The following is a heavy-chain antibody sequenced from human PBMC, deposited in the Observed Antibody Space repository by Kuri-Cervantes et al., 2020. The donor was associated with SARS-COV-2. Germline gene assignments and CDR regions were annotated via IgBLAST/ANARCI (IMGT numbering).Heavy chain of an antibody. V-gene: IGHV1-69*01. Sequence: SSAKVSCKASGGTFSSYAISWVRQAPGQGLGWIGGIIPIFGTANYAQKFQGRVTITADESTSTAYMELSSLRSEDTAVYYCAGPLGALINNWGQGTLVTVSS. CDR3: AGPLGALINN. J-gene: IGHJ4*02. D-gene: IGHD3-10*01. CDR2: IIPIFGTA. CDR1: GGTFSSYA.